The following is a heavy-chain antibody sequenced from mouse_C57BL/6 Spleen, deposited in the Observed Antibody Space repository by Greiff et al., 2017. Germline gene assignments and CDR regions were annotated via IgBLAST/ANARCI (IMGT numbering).Heavy chain of an antibody. CDR1: GYSFTDYN. D-gene: IGHD1-1*01. J-gene: IGHJ1*03. V-gene: IGHV1-39*01. CDR3: ARGTTVVATPFWYFDV. Sequence: VQLQQSGPELVKPGASVKISCKASGYSFTDYNMNWVKQSNGKSLEWIGVINPNYGTTSYNQKFKGKATLTVDQSSSTAYMQLNSLTSEDSAVYYCARGTTVVATPFWYFDVWGTGTTVTVSS. CDR2: INPNYGTT.